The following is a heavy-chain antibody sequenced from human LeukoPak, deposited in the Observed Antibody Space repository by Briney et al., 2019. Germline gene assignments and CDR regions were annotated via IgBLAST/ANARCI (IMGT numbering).Heavy chain of an antibody. Sequence: SETLSLTCTVSGGSISSYYWSWIRQPAGKGLEWIGRIYTSGSTNYNPSLKSRVTMSVDTSKNQFSLKLSSVTAADTAVYYCARSIVFAIFGVVIISAFDIWGQGTMVTVSS. CDR1: GGSISSYY. CDR2: IYTSGST. CDR3: ARSIVFAIFGVVIISAFDI. J-gene: IGHJ3*02. D-gene: IGHD3-3*01. V-gene: IGHV4-4*07.